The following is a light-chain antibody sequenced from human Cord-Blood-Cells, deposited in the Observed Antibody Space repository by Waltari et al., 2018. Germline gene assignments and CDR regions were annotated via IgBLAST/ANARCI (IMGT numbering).Light chain of an antibody. V-gene: IGLV2-11*01. CDR1: SSDGGGYNY. J-gene: IGLJ2*01. CDR2: DVS. Sequence: QSALTQPRSVSGSPGQSVTISCTGTSSDGGGYNYVSWYHQHRGKAPKLMIYDVSKRPSGVHDRCSGSKSGNTTSLTISALQAEEVADYYCCSYAGSYTLVFGGGTKLTVL. CDR3: CSYAGSYTLV.